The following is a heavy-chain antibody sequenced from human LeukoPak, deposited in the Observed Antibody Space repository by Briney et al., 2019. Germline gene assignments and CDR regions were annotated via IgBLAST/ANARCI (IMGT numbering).Heavy chain of an antibody. CDR3: ARDSMVYAMSPRTPHFDY. CDR1: GFTFSSYW. Sequence: GGSLRLSCAASGFTFSSYWMSWVRQAPGKGLEWVANIKQDGSEKYYVDSVKGRFTISRDNAKNSLYLQMNSLRAEDTAVYYCARDSMVYAMSPRTPHFDYWGQGTQVTVSS. CDR2: IKQDGSEK. D-gene: IGHD2-8*01. J-gene: IGHJ4*02. V-gene: IGHV3-7*01.